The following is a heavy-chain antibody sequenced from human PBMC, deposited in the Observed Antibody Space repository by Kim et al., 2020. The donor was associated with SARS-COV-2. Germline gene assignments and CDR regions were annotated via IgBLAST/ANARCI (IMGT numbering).Heavy chain of an antibody. CDR1: GGTFSSYT. V-gene: IGHV1-69*02. CDR2: IIPILGIA. CDR3: ARAAGGWPYYFDY. J-gene: IGHJ4*02. Sequence: SVKVSCKASGGTFSSYTISWVRQAPGQGLEWMGRIIPILGIANYAQKFQGRVTITADKSTSTAYMELSSLRSEDTAVYYCARAAGGWPYYFDYWGQGTLVTVSS. D-gene: IGHD6-19*01.